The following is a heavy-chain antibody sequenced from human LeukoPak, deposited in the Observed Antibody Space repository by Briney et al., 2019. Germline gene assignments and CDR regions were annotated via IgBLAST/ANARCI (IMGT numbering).Heavy chain of an antibody. V-gene: IGHV2-5*02. CDR1: GFSLSTSGVG. J-gene: IGHJ5*02. CDR3: AHLRTYSYIVVVPAAPRGAYCSGGSCYYNWFDP. CDR2: IYWDDDK. D-gene: IGHD2-15*01. Sequence: SGPTLVNPTQTLTLTRTFSGFSLSTSGVGVGWIRQPPGKALEWLALIYWDDDKRYSPSLKSRLTITKDTSKNQVVLTMTNMDPVDTATYYCAHLRTYSYIVVVPAAPRGAYCSGGSCYYNWFDPWGQGTLVTVSS.